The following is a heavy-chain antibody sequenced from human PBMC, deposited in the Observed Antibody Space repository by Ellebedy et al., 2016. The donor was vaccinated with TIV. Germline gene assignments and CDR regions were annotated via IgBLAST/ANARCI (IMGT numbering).Heavy chain of an antibody. Sequence: SVKVSXXASGGTFRSYVFSWVRQAPGQGLEWMGRIIPILGTPNYAQKFQGRVTMTRDTSTSTVSMELSSLRSEDTAVYYCARDKICSSTNCYGPAGYWGQGTLVTVSS. V-gene: IGHV1-69*04. J-gene: IGHJ4*02. CDR2: IIPILGTP. D-gene: IGHD2-2*01. CDR1: GGTFRSYV. CDR3: ARDKICSSTNCYGPAGY.